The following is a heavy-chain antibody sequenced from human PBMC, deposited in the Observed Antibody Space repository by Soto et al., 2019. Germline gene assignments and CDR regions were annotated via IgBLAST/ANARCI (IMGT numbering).Heavy chain of an antibody. V-gene: IGHV3-9*01. CDR3: AKDAFYDSSGHTLSRNRYYYYGMYV. Sequence: EVQLVESGGGLVQPGRSLRLSCAASGFTFDDYAMHWVRHAPGKGLEWVSGISWNSGSIGYADSVKGRFTISRDNAKNSLYLQMNSLRAEYTALYYCAKDAFYDSSGHTLSRNRYYYYGMYVWGQGTTVTVSS. D-gene: IGHD3-22*01. J-gene: IGHJ6*02. CDR2: ISWNSGSI. CDR1: GFTFDDYA.